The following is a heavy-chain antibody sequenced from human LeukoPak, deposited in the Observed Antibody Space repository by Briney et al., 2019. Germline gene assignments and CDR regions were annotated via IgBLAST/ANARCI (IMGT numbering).Heavy chain of an antibody. J-gene: IGHJ6*03. CDR1: GGSFSGYY. CDR2: INHSGST. CDR3: ARHLSNYYYMDL. Sequence: SETLSLTCAVYGGSFSGYYWSWIRQPPGKGLEWIGEINHSGSTNYNPSLKSRVTISVDTSKNQFSLKLSSVTAADTAVYYCARHLSNYYYMDLWGKGTTVTVSS. V-gene: IGHV4-34*01.